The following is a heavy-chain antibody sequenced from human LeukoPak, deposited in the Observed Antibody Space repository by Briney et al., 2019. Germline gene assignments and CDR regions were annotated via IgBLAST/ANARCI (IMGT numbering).Heavy chain of an antibody. V-gene: IGHV1-18*01. J-gene: IGHJ5*02. CDR1: GYTFTSYD. CDR2: ISAYNGNT. D-gene: IGHD2-2*01. CDR3: ARVPAAMPEGP. Sequence: ASVKVSCKASGYTFTSYDINWVRQAPGQGLEWMGWISAYNGNTNYAQKLQGRVTMTTDTSTSTAYMELRSLRSDDTAVYYCARVPAAMPEGPWGQGTLVTVSS.